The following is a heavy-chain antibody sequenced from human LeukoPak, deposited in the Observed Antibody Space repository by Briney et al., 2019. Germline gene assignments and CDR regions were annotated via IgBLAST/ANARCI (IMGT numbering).Heavy chain of an antibody. CDR2: ISSSSTYT. CDR3: ARYGSGSYYKFDY. Sequence: PGGSLRLSCAASGFTFSDYYMSWIRQAPGKGLEWVSYISSSSTYTNYADSVKGRFTISRDNAKNSLYLQMNSLRAEDTAAYYCARYGSGSYYKFDYWGQGTLVTVSS. D-gene: IGHD3-10*01. CDR1: GFTFSDYY. V-gene: IGHV3-11*03. J-gene: IGHJ4*02.